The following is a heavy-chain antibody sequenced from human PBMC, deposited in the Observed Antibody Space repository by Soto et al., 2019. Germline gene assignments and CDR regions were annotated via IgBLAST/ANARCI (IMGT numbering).Heavy chain of an antibody. V-gene: IGHV4-59*01. CDR1: GGSISSYY. D-gene: IGHD5-18*01. CDR2: IYYSGST. CDR3: ARGMVSYGLYYFDY. J-gene: IGHJ4*02. Sequence: SETLSLTCTVSGGSISSYYWSWIRQLPGKGLEWIGYIYYSGSTNYNPSLKSRVTISVDTSKNQFSLKLSSVTAAVTAVYYCARGMVSYGLYYFDYWGQGTLVTVSS.